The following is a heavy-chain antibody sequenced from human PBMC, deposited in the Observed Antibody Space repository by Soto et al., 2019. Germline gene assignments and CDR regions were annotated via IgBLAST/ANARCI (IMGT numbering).Heavy chain of an antibody. Sequence: QLQLQESGPGLVKPSETLSLTCTVSGGSISSSSYYWGWIRQPPGKGLEWIGSIYYSGSTYYNPSLKSRVTISVDTSKNQFSLKLSSVTAADTAVYYCASARPYSGYDLFDYWGQGTLVTVSS. CDR1: GGSISSSSYY. CDR3: ASARPYSGYDLFDY. J-gene: IGHJ4*02. CDR2: IYYSGST. D-gene: IGHD5-12*01. V-gene: IGHV4-39*01.